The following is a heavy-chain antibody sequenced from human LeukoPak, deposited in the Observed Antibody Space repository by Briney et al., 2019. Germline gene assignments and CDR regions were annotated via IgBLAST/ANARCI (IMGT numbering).Heavy chain of an antibody. J-gene: IGHJ5*02. CDR3: AREEEQMARGLDP. CDR2: IYTSGST. V-gene: IGHV4-4*07. CDR1: GGSISTYY. Sequence: SETLSLTCTASGGSISTYYWSWIRQPAGRGPEWIGRIYTSGSTNYNPSLKSRVTMSVDTSKNQFSLKLSSVTAADTAVYYCAREEEQMARGLDPWGQGALVTVSS. D-gene: IGHD5-24*01.